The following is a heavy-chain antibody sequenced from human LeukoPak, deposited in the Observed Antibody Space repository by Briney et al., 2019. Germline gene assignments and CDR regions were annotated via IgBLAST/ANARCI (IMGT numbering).Heavy chain of an antibody. CDR1: GFTFSSYA. CDR3: ARDGSYGAFDI. Sequence: GGSLRLSCAASGFTFSSYAMHWVRQAPGKGLEYVSAISSNGGSTYYADSVKGRFTISRDNSKNTLYLQMGSLRAEDMAVYYCARDGSYGAFDIWGQGTMVTVSS. CDR2: ISSNGGST. J-gene: IGHJ3*02. D-gene: IGHD4-17*01. V-gene: IGHV3-64*02.